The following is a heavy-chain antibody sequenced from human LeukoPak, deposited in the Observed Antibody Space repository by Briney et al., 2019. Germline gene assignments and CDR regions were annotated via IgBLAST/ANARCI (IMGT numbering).Heavy chain of an antibody. V-gene: IGHV3-23*01. J-gene: IGHJ6*03. D-gene: IGHD1-26*01. Sequence: GGSLRLSCAASGFTFSSYAMSWVRQAPGKGLEWVSAISGSGGSTYYADSVKGRFTISRDNSKNTLYLQMNSLRAEDTAVYYCAKDRSQHSYYYYYMDVWGKGTTVTVSS. CDR1: GFTFSSYA. CDR3: AKDRSQHSYYYYYMDV. CDR2: ISGSGGST.